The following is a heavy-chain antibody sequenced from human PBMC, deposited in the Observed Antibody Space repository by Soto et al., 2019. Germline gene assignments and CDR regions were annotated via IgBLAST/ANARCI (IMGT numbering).Heavy chain of an antibody. D-gene: IGHD7-27*01. V-gene: IGHV1-24*01. J-gene: IGHJ4*02. CDR2: FDPEDGET. CDR1: GYTLTELS. Sequence: ASVKVSCKVSGYTLTELSMHWVRQAPGKGLEWMGGFDPEDGETIYAQKFQGRVTMTEDTSTDTAYMELSSRRSEDTAVYYCATDLIEETGDFDYWGQGTLVTVSS. CDR3: ATDLIEETGDFDY.